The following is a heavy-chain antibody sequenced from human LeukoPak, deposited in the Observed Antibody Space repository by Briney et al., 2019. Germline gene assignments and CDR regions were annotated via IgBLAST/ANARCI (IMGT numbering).Heavy chain of an antibody. J-gene: IGHJ4*02. CDR1: GFTFSDHY. CDR2: MSSSGGTI. Sequence: GGSLRLSCAASGFTFSDHYMSWIRQAPGKGLEWVSYMSSSGGTIYYADSVKGRFTISRDNAKNSLYLQMNSLRSEDTAVYYCARRARRSPYFYYWGQGTLVTVSS. V-gene: IGHV3-11*04. CDR3: ARRARRSPYFYY.